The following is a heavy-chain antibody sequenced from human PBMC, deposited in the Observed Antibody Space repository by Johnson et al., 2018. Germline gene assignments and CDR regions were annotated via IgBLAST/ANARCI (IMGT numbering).Heavy chain of an antibody. D-gene: IGHD3-22*01. V-gene: IGHV3-30-3*01. CDR3: ARARGYYSLYVQH. CDR1: GFTFSSYA. J-gene: IGHJ1*01. Sequence: QVQLVESGGGVVQPGRSLRLSCAASGFTFSSYAMHWVRQAPGKGLEWVAVISYDGSNKYYADSVTGRFTISRDNSKNTMYLQMNSLRDEDTAVYYCARARGYYSLYVQHWGQGTLVTVAS. CDR2: ISYDGSNK.